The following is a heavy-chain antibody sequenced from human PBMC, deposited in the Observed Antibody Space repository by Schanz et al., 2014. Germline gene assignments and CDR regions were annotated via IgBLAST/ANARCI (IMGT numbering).Heavy chain of an antibody. V-gene: IGHV3-48*01. Sequence: VRLVESGGGVVQPGRSLRLSCAASGFTFSTHAMHWVRQAPGKGLEWVSYVSRSTPDIYYADSVKGRFTMSRDNAKNSVFLQMNSLRAEDTAVYYCVRDSFFAFDYWGQGTLVTVSS. J-gene: IGHJ4*02. CDR3: VRDSFFAFDY. D-gene: IGHD3-3*01. CDR2: VSRSTPDI. CDR1: GFTFSTHA.